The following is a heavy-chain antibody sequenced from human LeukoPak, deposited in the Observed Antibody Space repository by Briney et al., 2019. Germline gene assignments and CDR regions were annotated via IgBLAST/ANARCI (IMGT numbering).Heavy chain of an antibody. CDR3: ARPLHMAAFDY. Sequence: SETLSLTCAVYGGSFSGYYWSWIRQPPGKWLEWIGEINHSGSTNYNPSLKSRLIIFVDTSRKQFSLNLKSVTAADTAVYSCARPLHMAAFDYWGQGTLVTVSS. V-gene: IGHV4-34*01. CDR1: GGSFSGYY. D-gene: IGHD2-21*01. J-gene: IGHJ4*02. CDR2: INHSGST.